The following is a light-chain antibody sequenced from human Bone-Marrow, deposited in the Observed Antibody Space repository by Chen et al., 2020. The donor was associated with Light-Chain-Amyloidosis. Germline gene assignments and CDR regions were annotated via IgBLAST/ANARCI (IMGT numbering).Light chain of an antibody. Sequence: SYELTQPPSVSVSPGQTASITCSGDDLPTKYAYWYQQKPGQAPVLVIHRDTDRPSGISERFSGSSSGTTATLTISGVQAEDEADYHCQSADSSGTYEVIFGGGTKLTVL. CDR3: QSADSSGTYEVI. J-gene: IGLJ2*01. V-gene: IGLV3-25*03. CDR1: DLPTKY. CDR2: RDT.